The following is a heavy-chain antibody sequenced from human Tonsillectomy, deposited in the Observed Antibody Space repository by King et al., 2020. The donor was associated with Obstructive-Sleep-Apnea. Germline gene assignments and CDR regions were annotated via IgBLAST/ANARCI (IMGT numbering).Heavy chain of an antibody. J-gene: IGHJ4*02. CDR2: FYCGCST. CDR1: GFTVSSHY. CDR3: AGAGRAAAWFDY. V-gene: IGHV3-66*01. D-gene: IGHD6-13*01. Sequence: VQLVESGGGLVQPGGSLRLSCPASGFTVSSHYMSWGLQAPGKGLEWASVFYCGCSTYYADSGKGRFTIPSDNSKNTLDLQMNSLGAEDTAVYYCAGAGRAAAWFDYWGQGTLVTVSS.